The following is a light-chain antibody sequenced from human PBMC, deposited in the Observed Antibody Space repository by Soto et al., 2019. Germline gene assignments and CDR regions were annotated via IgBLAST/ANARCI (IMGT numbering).Light chain of an antibody. V-gene: IGKV1-39*01. J-gene: IGKJ3*01. CDR1: QSISSY. CDR2: AAS. Sequence: DIPMTQSPSSLSASVGDRVTITCRASQSISSYLNWYQQKPGKAPKLLIYAASSVQSGVPSRFSGSGSGTDFTLTISSLQPEDFATYYCQHSYSTAFTFGPGTKVDIK. CDR3: QHSYSTAFT.